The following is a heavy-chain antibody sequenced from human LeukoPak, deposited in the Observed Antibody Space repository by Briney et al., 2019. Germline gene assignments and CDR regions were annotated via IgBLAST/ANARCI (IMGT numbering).Heavy chain of an antibody. J-gene: IGHJ4*02. D-gene: IGHD6-13*01. CDR2: ITDTGGTT. V-gene: IGHV3-23*01. CDR3: EKSNTPVGTYGDY. CDR1: GFSFSSYA. Sequence: PGGSLRLSCAASGFSFSSYAKSWVRQAPGKGLEWVSGITDTGGTTYCSDSVKGRFTISRDNSKNALYLQMSSLRAEDTATYYCEKSNTPVGTYGDYWGRGTPVTVSS.